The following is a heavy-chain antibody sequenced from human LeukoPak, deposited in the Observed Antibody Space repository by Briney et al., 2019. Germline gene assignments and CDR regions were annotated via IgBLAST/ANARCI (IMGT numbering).Heavy chain of an antibody. CDR2: INWNSGSI. Sequence: GRSLRLSCAASGFSFGDYAMHWVRQTPGKGLEWVSGINWNSGSIDYADSVKGRFTISRDNAKNSLYLQMNNLRAGDTALYYCARGGGIVGASNRYYYYYMDVWGKGTTVTISS. CDR3: ARGGGIVGASNRYYYYYMDV. CDR1: GFSFGDYA. J-gene: IGHJ6*03. D-gene: IGHD1-26*01. V-gene: IGHV3-9*01.